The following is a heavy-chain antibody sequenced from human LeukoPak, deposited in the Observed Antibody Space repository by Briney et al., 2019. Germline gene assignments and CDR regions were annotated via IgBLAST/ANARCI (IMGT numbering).Heavy chain of an antibody. V-gene: IGHV3-53*01. J-gene: IGHJ4*02. D-gene: IGHD3-10*01. CDR2: IYSGGNT. Sequence: SGGSLRLSCAASGFTVSGNYMIWVRQTPGKRLEWVSLIYSGGNTYYTDSVKGRSTISRDNSENTLYLQMNSLRTEDTAVYYCARVADYYVSGHFDYWGQGTLVTVSS. CDR1: GFTVSGNY. CDR3: ARVADYYVSGHFDY.